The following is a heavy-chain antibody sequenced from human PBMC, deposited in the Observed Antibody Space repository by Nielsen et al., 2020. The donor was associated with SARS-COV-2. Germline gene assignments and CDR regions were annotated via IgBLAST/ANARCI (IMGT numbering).Heavy chain of an antibody. J-gene: IGHJ4*02. CDR2: ISSSTTHT. Sequence: GGSLRLSCAASGFTFTDYYMSWIRQAPGKGLEWVSFISSSTTHTDYADSVKGRFTISSDNAKNSLYLQMNSLRAEDTAVYYCTRVQYCSSSSCYGGFDYWGQGTLVTVSS. CDR3: TRVQYCSSSSCYGGFDY. D-gene: IGHD2-2*01. V-gene: IGHV3-11*06. CDR1: GFTFTDYY.